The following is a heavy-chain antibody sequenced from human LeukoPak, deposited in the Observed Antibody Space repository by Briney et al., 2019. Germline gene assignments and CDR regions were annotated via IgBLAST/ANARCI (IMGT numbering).Heavy chain of an antibody. D-gene: IGHD1-20*01. CDR2: MNPNSGTT. CDR3: ARGIIGTTFFYYYYYMDV. J-gene: IGHJ6*03. Sequence: GASVKVSCKASGYTFTSSDLNWVRQAPGEGLEWLGWMNPNSGTTAYAQKFQGRVTMTRNTSISTAYMELSSLRSEDTAVYYCARGIIGTTFFYYYYYMDVWGKGTTVTISS. V-gene: IGHV1-8*01. CDR1: GYTFTSSD.